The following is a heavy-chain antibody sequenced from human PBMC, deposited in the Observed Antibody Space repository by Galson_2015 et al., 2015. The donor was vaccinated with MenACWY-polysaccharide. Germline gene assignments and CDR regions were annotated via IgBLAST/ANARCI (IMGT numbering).Heavy chain of an antibody. D-gene: IGHD3-10*01. CDR2: IYDSGTT. CDR1: GGSISRPSHY. CDR3: ARDSHYYGSGSFGWFDP. Sequence: ETLSLTCTVSGGSISRPSHYWGWVRQPPGKGLEWIGSIYDSGTTYYNPSLKGRVTISIDTSKNQFSLNVTSVTAADTAVYFCARDSHYYGSGSFGWFDPGGQGILVPVSS. V-gene: IGHV4-39*07. J-gene: IGHJ5*02.